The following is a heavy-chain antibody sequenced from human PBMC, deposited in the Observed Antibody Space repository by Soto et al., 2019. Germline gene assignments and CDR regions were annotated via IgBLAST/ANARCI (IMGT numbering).Heavy chain of an antibody. CDR1: GGSISSGGYY. V-gene: IGHV4-31*03. CDR2: IYYSGST. CDR3: ARGPGKLFGELSWFDP. Sequence: PSETLSLTCTVSGGSISSGGYYWSWIRQHPGKGLEWIGYIYYSGSTYYNPSLKSRVTISVDTSKNQFSLKLSSVTAADTAVYYCARGPGKLFGELSWFDPWGQGTLVTVSS. J-gene: IGHJ5*02. D-gene: IGHD3-10*02.